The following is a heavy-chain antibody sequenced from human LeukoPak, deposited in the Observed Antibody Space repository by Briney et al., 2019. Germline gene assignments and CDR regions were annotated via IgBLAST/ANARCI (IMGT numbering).Heavy chain of an antibody. CDR3: ARDQYCSSTSCYGSWYYYGMDV. CDR2: INPSGGST. Sequence: GASVKVSCKASGYTFTSYYMHWVRQAPGQGLEWMGIINPSGGSTSYAQKFQGRVTMTRDTSTSTVYMELSSLRSEDTAVYYCARDQYCSSTSCYGSWYYYGMDVWGQGTTVTVSS. J-gene: IGHJ6*02. V-gene: IGHV1-46*01. CDR1: GYTFTSYY. D-gene: IGHD2-2*01.